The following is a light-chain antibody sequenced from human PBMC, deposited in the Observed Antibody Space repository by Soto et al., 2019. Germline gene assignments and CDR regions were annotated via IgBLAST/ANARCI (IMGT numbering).Light chain of an antibody. CDR2: GNS. V-gene: IGLV1-40*01. J-gene: IGLJ1*01. Sequence: QSALTQPPSVSGAPGQRVTISCTGSSSNIGAGYDVHWYQQLPGTAPKLLIYGNSNRPSGVPDRFSGSKSGTSASLAITGLQAEDEADYYCQSYDSSLSGRYVFGTGNKVTVL. CDR1: SSNIGAGYD. CDR3: QSYDSSLSGRYV.